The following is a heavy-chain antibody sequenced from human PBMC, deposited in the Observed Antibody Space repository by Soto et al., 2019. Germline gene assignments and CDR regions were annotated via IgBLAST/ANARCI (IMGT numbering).Heavy chain of an antibody. J-gene: IGHJ4*02. Sequence: QVQLVQSGAEVKQPGSSVKVSCKASGGTFSSYSINWVRQAPGQGLEWMGEIIPIFGTATYAQKFQGRVTITADESTSTAYMELSSLRSEDTAVYYCARDGGRHSGGIDYWGQGTLVTVSS. D-gene: IGHD1-26*01. CDR3: ARDGGRHSGGIDY. V-gene: IGHV1-69*01. CDR2: IIPIFGTA. CDR1: GGTFSSYS.